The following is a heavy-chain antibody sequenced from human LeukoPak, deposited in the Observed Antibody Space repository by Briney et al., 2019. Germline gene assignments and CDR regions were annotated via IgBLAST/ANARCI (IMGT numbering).Heavy chain of an antibody. CDR1: GYTFTSYD. D-gene: IGHD5-18*01. Sequence: ASVKVSCKASGYTFTSYDINWVRQATGQGLEWMGWMNPNSGNTGYAQKFQGRVTMTRNTSISTAYMELSSLRSEDTAVYYCARLRMGIQLWAQGFDPWGQGTLVTVSS. V-gene: IGHV1-8*01. J-gene: IGHJ5*02. CDR3: ARLRMGIQLWAQGFDP. CDR2: MNPNSGNT.